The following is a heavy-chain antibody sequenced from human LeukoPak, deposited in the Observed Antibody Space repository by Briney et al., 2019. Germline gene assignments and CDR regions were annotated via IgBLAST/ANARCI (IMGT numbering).Heavy chain of an antibody. CDR3: ARYYYSFFYMDV. V-gene: IGHV4-61*01. CDR1: GGSVSSGSFC. Sequence: SETLPLTCTVSGGSVSSGSFCWSWIRQPPGKGLEWIGNIYYSGTTNYNPSLKSRVTISVDTSKNQFSLKLSSVTAADTAVYYCARYYYSFFYMDVWGKGTTLTVSS. CDR2: IYYSGTT. J-gene: IGHJ6*03.